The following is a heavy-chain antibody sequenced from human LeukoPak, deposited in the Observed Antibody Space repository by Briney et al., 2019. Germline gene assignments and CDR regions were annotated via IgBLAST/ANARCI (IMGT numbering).Heavy chain of an antibody. CDR2: IKQDGSEK. CDR1: GFAFSTYW. V-gene: IGHV3-7*01. J-gene: IGHJ3*02. Sequence: PGGSLRLSCAASGFAFSTYWMSWVRQAPGKGLEWVANIKQDGSEKYYVDSVKGRFSISRDNAKNSLYLQMNSLRAEDTAVYYCEAGPLRAFDIWGQGTMVTVSS. D-gene: IGHD5/OR15-5a*01. CDR3: EAGPLRAFDI.